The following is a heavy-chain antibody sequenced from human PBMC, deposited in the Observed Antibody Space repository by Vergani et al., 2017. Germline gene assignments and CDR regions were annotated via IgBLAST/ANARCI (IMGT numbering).Heavy chain of an antibody. CDR3: ATKNGGNDETMGY. CDR1: GYTFTRYA. J-gene: IGHJ4*02. D-gene: IGHD4-23*01. Sequence: QVQLVHSGSELKKPGASVKVSCKASGYTFTRYAMTWVRQAPGQGIEWMGWINTISGNTTYAQGFTGRFVFSLDTSVSTAYLQISSLQAADTAVYYCATKNGGNDETMGYWGQGTLVTVSS. V-gene: IGHV7-4-1*02. CDR2: INTISGNT.